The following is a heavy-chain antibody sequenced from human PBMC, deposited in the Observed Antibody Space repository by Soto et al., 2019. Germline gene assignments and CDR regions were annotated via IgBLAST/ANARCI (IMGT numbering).Heavy chain of an antibody. Sequence: GGSLRLSCAASGFTFSSYGIHWGRQAPGKGLEWVAVISYDGSNKYYADSVKGRFTISRDNSKNTLYLQMNSLRAEDTAVYYCAKSEPEWLLLYGSFDYWGQGTLVTVSS. D-gene: IGHD3-22*01. CDR2: ISYDGSNK. CDR1: GFTFSSYG. CDR3: AKSEPEWLLLYGSFDY. J-gene: IGHJ4*02. V-gene: IGHV3-30*18.